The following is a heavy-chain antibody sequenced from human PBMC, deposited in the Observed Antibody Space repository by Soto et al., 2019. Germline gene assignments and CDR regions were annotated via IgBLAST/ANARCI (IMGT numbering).Heavy chain of an antibody. CDR1: GFTFSSYW. D-gene: IGHD6-13*01. CDR2: INSDGSST. V-gene: IGHV3-74*01. J-gene: IGHJ6*03. CDR3: ARAIADHDYYYYYMDV. Sequence: GGSLRLSCAASGFTFSSYWMHWVRQAPGKGLVWVSRINSDGSSTSYADSVKGRFTISRDNAKNTLYLQMNSLRTEDTAVYYCARAIADHDYYYYYMDVWGKGTTVTVSS.